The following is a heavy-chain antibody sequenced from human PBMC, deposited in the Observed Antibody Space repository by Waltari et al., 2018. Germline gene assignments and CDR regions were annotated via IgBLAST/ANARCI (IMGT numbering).Heavy chain of an antibody. V-gene: IGHV1-3*01. D-gene: IGHD6-19*01. CDR2: INAGKCNT. Sequence: QVQLVQSGAAVKKPGASVKVSCKASGYTFTSSAMHWVRQAPGQRLEWMGWINAGKCNTKYSKKFQGRVTITRDTSASTAYMELSSLRSEDTAVYYCARDQGYSSGWYGFDYWGQGTLVTVSS. J-gene: IGHJ4*02. CDR1: GYTFTSSA. CDR3: ARDQGYSSGWYGFDY.